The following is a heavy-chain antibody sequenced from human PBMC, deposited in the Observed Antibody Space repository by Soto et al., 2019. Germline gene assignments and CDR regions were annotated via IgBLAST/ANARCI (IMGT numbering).Heavy chain of an antibody. CDR3: AKDRSSGWDYRDAFDI. Sequence: GGSLRLSCAASGFTFSSYAMSWVRQAPGKGLEWVSALSGSGGSTYYADSVKGRFTISRDNSKNTLYLQMNSLRAEDTAVYYCAKDRSSGWDYRDAFDIWGQGTMVTVSS. V-gene: IGHV3-23*01. D-gene: IGHD6-19*01. CDR1: GFTFSSYA. CDR2: LSGSGGST. J-gene: IGHJ3*02.